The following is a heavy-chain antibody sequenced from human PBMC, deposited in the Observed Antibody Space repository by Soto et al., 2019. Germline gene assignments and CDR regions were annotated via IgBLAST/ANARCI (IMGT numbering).Heavy chain of an antibody. V-gene: IGHV3-23*01. Sequence: GGSLRRSGAASGFTFRSYAMSWVRQAPGKGLEWVSAISGSGGSTYYADSVKGRFTISRDNSKNTLYLQMNSLRAEDTAVYYCAKGGNWNSEDVWGQGTTVTVSS. CDR1: GFTFRSYA. CDR3: AKGGNWNSEDV. CDR2: ISGSGGST. D-gene: IGHD1-7*01. J-gene: IGHJ6*02.